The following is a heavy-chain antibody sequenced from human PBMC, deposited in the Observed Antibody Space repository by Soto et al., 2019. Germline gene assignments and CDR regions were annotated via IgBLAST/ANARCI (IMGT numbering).Heavy chain of an antibody. D-gene: IGHD2-15*01. CDR1: GGSISSYY. V-gene: IGHV4-59*08. CDR2: FYDSGNT. J-gene: IGHJ5*02. Sequence: PSETLSLTCTVSGGSISSYYWSWIRQPPGKGLEWIGYFYDSGNTNYNPSLKSRVTISMDTSKKQFSLNLTSVTAADTAVYYCARHWGVVAAIGFVDWFDPWGQGTLVTVSS. CDR3: ARHWGVVAAIGFVDWFDP.